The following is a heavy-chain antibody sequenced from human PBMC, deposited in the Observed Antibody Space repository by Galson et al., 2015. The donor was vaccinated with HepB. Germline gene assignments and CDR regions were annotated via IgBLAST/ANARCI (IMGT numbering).Heavy chain of an antibody. D-gene: IGHD4-23*01. CDR2: IVVGSANT. CDR1: GFSFSRYE. CDR3: ATLLVTPI. Sequence: SCAASGFSFSRYEMNWVRQAPGKGLEWIGWIVVGSANTNYAQKFQERVTITRDIFTSTAYMELSSLRSEDTAVYYCATLLVTPIWGQGILVTVSS. V-gene: IGHV1-58*02. J-gene: IGHJ4*02.